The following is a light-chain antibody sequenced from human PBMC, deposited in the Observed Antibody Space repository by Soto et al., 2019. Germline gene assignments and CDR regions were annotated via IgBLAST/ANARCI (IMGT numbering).Light chain of an antibody. CDR1: QSLVHSNGYNF. V-gene: IGKV2-28*01. J-gene: IGKJ2*01. CDR3: MQALQTPYT. CDR2: WGS. Sequence: DIVMTQSPLSLAVTPGEPASIYCRSSQSLVHSNGYNFLDWYLQKPGQSPHLLIYWGSNRASGVPDRFSGSASVTDFTLTSSRVEAEDVGVYYCMQALQTPYTFGQGTKLEIK.